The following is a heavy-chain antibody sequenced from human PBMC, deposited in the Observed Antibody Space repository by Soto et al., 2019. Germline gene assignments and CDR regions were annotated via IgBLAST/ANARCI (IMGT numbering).Heavy chain of an antibody. CDR2: INSDGSST. J-gene: IGHJ6*02. Sequence: EVQLVESGGGLVQPGGSLRLSCAASGFTFNNYWMHWVRQAPGKGLVWVSRINSDGSSTTDADSVKGRFTISRDNAKNTLSLPMNSLRAEDTAVYYCARDRNWNSAYYYSGMDVWGQGNTVTVAS. CDR1: GFTFNNYW. V-gene: IGHV3-74*01. D-gene: IGHD1-7*01. CDR3: ARDRNWNSAYYYSGMDV.